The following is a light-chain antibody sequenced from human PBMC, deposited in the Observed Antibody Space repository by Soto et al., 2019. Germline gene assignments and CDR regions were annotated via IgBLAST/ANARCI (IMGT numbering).Light chain of an antibody. CDR3: GADHGSGSNFVSNWV. Sequence: QSVLTQPPSASASLGASVTLTCTLSSGYSKYKVDWYQQRPGKGPRFVMRVGTGGIVGSKGDGIPDRFSVLGSGLNRYLTIKNIQEEDESDYHCGADHGSGSNFVSNWVFGGGTKLTVL. CDR1: SGYSKYK. J-gene: IGLJ3*02. V-gene: IGLV9-49*01. CDR2: VGTGGIVG.